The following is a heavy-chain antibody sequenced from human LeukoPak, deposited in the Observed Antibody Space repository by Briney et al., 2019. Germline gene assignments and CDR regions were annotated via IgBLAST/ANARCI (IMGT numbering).Heavy chain of an antibody. CDR2: ISSSSSYI. V-gene: IGHV3-21*01. CDR3: ARDPPRYCSGGSCYSQVFDY. J-gene: IGHJ4*02. D-gene: IGHD2-15*01. CDR1: GFTFSGSA. Sequence: PGESLRLSCAASGFTFSGSAMNWVRQAPGKGLEWVSSISSSSSYIYYADSVKGRFTISRDNAKNSLYLQMNSLRAEDTAVYYCARDPPRYCSGGSCYSQVFDYWGQGTLVTVSS.